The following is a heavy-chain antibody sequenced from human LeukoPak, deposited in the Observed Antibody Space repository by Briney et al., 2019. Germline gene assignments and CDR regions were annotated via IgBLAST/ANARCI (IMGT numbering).Heavy chain of an antibody. CDR1: GYTFSSYA. Sequence: ASVKVSGKASGYTFSSYAISWVRQAPGQGLEWMGGIIPIFDTGNYALKFQGRLTITADESTSTVYMELSSLRSEDTAVYYCARTYYYDSSGYYFDYWGQGTLVTVSS. CDR2: IIPIFDTG. CDR3: ARTYYYDSSGYYFDY. D-gene: IGHD3-22*01. V-gene: IGHV1-69*13. J-gene: IGHJ4*02.